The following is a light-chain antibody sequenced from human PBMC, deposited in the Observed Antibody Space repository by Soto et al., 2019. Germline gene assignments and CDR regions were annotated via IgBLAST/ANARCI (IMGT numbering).Light chain of an antibody. CDR2: AAS. V-gene: IGKV1-9*01. CDR3: QQVNGYPLT. Sequence: DIQLTQSPSFLSASVGDRVTITCRASQGIGTYLGWYQQKPGEAPKLLIYAASTLQSGVPSRFSGSGSGTEFTLTIPRLQPEDFATYYCQQVNGYPLTFGGGTKVEI. CDR1: QGIGTY. J-gene: IGKJ4*01.